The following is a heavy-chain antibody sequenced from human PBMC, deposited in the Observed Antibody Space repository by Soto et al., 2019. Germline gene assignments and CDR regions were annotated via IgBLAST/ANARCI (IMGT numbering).Heavy chain of an antibody. J-gene: IGHJ5*02. CDR3: ASALPITMVRGVIGPWFDP. Sequence: SETLSLTCTVSGGSISSGGYYWSWIRQHPGKGLEWIGYIYYSGSTYYNPSLKSRVTISVDTSKNQFSLKLSSVTAADTAVYYCASALPITMVRGVIGPWFDPWGQGTLVTVSS. CDR1: GGSISSGGYY. CDR2: IYYSGST. V-gene: IGHV4-31*03. D-gene: IGHD3-10*01.